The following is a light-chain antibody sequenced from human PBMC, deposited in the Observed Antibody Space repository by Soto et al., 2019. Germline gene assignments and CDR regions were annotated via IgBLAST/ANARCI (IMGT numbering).Light chain of an antibody. J-gene: IGKJ2*01. CDR3: QHYHNLPMYT. Sequence: DVPVTQSPSSLSASVGDRVAITCQASQDVGIYLNWYQHKPGEAPQLLIYDSSILETGVPSRFSGSGSGTDFTLTINSLQSEDTATYFCQHYHNLPMYTFGQGTRLEI. CDR1: QDVGIY. CDR2: DSS. V-gene: IGKV1-33*01.